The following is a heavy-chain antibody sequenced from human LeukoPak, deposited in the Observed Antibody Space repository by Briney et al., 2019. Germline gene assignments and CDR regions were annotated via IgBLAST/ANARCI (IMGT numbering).Heavy chain of an antibody. CDR1: GGSISSYY. Sequence: SETLSLTCTVSGGSISSYYWSWIRQPAGKGLEWIGRIYTSGSTNYNPSLMSRVTMSVDTSKNQFSLKLSSVTAADTAVYYCATGSYLSPFDYWGQGTLVTVSS. D-gene: IGHD3-10*01. CDR2: IYTSGST. J-gene: IGHJ4*02. CDR3: ATGSYLSPFDY. V-gene: IGHV4-4*07.